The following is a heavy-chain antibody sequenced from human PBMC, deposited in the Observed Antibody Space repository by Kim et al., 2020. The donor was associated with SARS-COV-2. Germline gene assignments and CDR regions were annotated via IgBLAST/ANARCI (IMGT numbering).Heavy chain of an antibody. V-gene: IGHV4-34*01. D-gene: IGHD2-2*01. CDR3: SRGRAGAVPAPRLGLGPFYECYAWAV. Sequence: SETLSLTCAVYGGSFSEFKWSWIRQPPGKGLEWIGEINHSGSTNVRQPLKSRISISLDTAKSKFSPRLKSTTATDTAVYYCSRGRAGAVPAPRLGLGPFYECYAWAVWGRGTPVAVSS. CDR2: INHSGST. CDR1: GGSFSEFK. J-gene: IGHJ4*03.